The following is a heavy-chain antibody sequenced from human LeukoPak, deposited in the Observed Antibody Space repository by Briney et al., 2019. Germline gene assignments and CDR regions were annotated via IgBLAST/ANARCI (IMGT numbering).Heavy chain of an antibody. CDR1: GFTFSTYN. D-gene: IGHD3-22*01. J-gene: IGHJ4*02. V-gene: IGHV3-21*01. CDR2: ISSSSSYI. CDR3: ARGITMTSGDY. Sequence: GGSLRLSCAASGFTFSTYNMNWVRQAPGKGLEWVSSISSSSSYIYYADSVKGRFTISRDNAKNSLYLQMNSLRAEDTAVYYCARGITMTSGDYWGQGTLVTVSS.